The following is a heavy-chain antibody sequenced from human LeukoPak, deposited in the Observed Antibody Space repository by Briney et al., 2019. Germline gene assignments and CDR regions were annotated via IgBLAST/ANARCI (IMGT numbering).Heavy chain of an antibody. CDR2: ISGSGGST. CDR1: GFTFSSYA. Sequence: GGSLRLSCAASGFTFSSYAMNWVRQAPGRGLEWVSAISGSGGSTYYADSVKGRFTISRDNSKNTLYLQMNSLRAEDTAVYYCAKDAVVVPAATPGDYFDYWGQGTLVTVSS. V-gene: IGHV3-23*01. D-gene: IGHD2-2*01. CDR3: AKDAVVVPAATPGDYFDY. J-gene: IGHJ4*02.